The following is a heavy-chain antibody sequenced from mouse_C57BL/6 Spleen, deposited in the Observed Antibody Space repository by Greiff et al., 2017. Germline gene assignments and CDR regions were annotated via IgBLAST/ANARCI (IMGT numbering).Heavy chain of an antibody. Sequence: EVQLQQSGPELVKPGASVKISCKASGYTFTDYYMNWVKQSHGKSLEWIGDINPNNGGTSYNQKFKGKATLTVDESSSTAYMELRSLTSEDSAVYYCARREIYDGYPAWFAYWGQGTLVTVSA. CDR2: INPNNGGT. D-gene: IGHD2-3*01. J-gene: IGHJ3*01. V-gene: IGHV1-26*01. CDR1: GYTFTDYY. CDR3: ARREIYDGYPAWFAY.